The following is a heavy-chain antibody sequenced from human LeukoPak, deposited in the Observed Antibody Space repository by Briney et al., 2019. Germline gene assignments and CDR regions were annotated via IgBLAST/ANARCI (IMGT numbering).Heavy chain of an antibody. V-gene: IGHV4-59*01. Sequence: PSETLSLTCTVSGGSISSYYWSWIRQPPGKGLEWIGYIYYSGSTNYNPSLKSRVTISVDTSKNQFSLKLSSVTAADTAVYYCAREQDYGGTHYFDYWGQGTLVTVSS. D-gene: IGHD4-23*01. CDR1: GGSISSYY. CDR3: AREQDYGGTHYFDY. CDR2: IYYSGST. J-gene: IGHJ4*02.